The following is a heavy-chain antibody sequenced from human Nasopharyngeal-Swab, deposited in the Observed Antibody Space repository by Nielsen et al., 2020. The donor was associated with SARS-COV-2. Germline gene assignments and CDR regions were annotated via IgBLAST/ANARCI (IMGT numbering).Heavy chain of an antibody. CDR1: GFTFNKYW. Sequence: GESLKISCAASGFTFNKYWMALVRQAPGKGLQWVANMKQDGRQQYYADSVKGRFTISRDNVTNSVFLQMNSLRAEDTAVYYCARDKWGTFDYWGQGTLVTVSS. J-gene: IGHJ4*02. CDR3: ARDKWGTFDY. V-gene: IGHV3-7*01. CDR2: MKQDGRQQ. D-gene: IGHD3-16*01.